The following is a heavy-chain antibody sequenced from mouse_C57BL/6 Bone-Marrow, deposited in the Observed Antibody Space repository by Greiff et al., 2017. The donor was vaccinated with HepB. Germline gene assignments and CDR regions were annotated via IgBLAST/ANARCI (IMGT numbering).Heavy chain of an antibody. D-gene: IGHD1-1*01. V-gene: IGHV5-17*01. Sequence: EVQLVESGGGLVKPGGSLKLSCAASGFTFSDYGMHWVRQAPEKGLEWVAYISSGSSTIYYADTVKGRFTISRDNAKNTLCLQMTSLRSEDTAMYYCARRDTVVAPMDYWGQGTSVTVSS. CDR2: ISSGSSTI. J-gene: IGHJ4*01. CDR1: GFTFSDYG. CDR3: ARRDTVVAPMDY.